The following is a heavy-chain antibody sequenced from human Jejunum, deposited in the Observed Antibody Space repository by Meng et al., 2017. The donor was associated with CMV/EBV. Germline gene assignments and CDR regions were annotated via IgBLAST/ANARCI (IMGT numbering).Heavy chain of an antibody. V-gene: IGHV3-53*01. Sequence: YLRWVGRAPGKGLRWVSVLYSGGTTYYADSVKGRFTISRDNSKNTLYLQMNSLRAEDTAVYYCAREGTGYCSSSSCPEGLGVFDIWGQGTMVTVSS. D-gene: IGHD2-15*01. CDR3: AREGTGYCSSSSCPEGLGVFDI. J-gene: IGHJ3*02. CDR1: Y. CDR2: LYSGGTT.